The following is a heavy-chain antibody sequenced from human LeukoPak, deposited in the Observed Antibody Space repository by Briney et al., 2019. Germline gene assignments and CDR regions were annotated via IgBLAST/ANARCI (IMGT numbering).Heavy chain of an antibody. J-gene: IGHJ6*02. CDR2: ISGSGGST. V-gene: IGHV3-23*01. Sequence: GGSLRLSCAASGFTFSSYAMSWVRQAPGKGLEWVSAISGSGGSTYYADSVKGRFTISRDNSKNTLYLQMNSLRAEDTAVYYCANSVAGNPNSCCYYGMDVWGQGTTVTVSS. CDR3: ANSVAGNPNSCCYYGMDV. D-gene: IGHD6-19*01. CDR1: GFTFSSYA.